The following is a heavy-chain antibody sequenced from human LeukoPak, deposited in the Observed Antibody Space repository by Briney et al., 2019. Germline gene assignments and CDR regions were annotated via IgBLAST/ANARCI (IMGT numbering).Heavy chain of an antibody. Sequence: GESLKISCKGSGYSFTSYWIGWVRQMPGKGLEWMGIIYPGDSDTRYSPSFQGQVTISADKSISTAYLQWSSLKASDTAMYYCARHENVLRYFDRSPDLDYWGQGTLVTASS. D-gene: IGHD3-9*01. CDR3: ARHENVLRYFDRSPDLDY. J-gene: IGHJ4*02. V-gene: IGHV5-51*01. CDR1: GYSFTSYW. CDR2: IYPGDSDT.